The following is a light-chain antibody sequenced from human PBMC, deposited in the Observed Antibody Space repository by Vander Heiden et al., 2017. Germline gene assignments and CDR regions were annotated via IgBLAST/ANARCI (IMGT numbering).Light chain of an antibody. Sequence: QSALTQPRSVSGSPAQSVTFSCPGTSSDVGGYNYVSWYQQHPGKAPKLMIYDVSERPSGVPDRFSGSKSGNTASLTISGLQAEDEADYYCCSYAGSDTFVLFGGGTKLTVL. CDR2: DVS. V-gene: IGLV2-11*01. J-gene: IGLJ2*01. CDR1: SSDVGGYNY. CDR3: CSYAGSDTFVL.